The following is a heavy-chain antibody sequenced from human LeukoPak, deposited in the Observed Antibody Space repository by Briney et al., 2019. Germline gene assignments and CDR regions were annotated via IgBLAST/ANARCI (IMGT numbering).Heavy chain of an antibody. V-gene: IGHV5-51*01. D-gene: IGHD1-26*01. Sequence: GESLKISCKGSGYSFTSYWIGWVRQMPGKGLEWMGVIYPGDSDTRYSPSFQGQVTIPADQSLSTAYLQWSRMKASDTAMYYGARLDRGATSGGYYYYGMDVWGQGTTVTVSS. CDR2: IYPGDSDT. CDR1: GYSFTSYW. CDR3: ARLDRGATSGGYYYYGMDV. J-gene: IGHJ6*02.